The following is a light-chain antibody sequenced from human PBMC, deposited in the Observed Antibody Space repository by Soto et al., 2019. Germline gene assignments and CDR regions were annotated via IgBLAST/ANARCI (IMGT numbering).Light chain of an antibody. CDR1: QSLSNSS. CDR3: RQFVSPQS. V-gene: IGKV3-20*01. J-gene: IGKJ1*01. Sequence: EIVLTQSPGTLSLSPRERTALSCRSSQSLSNSSLAWCQQRPGQAPRLLIYGASNRATGIPDGFSGCGSVTDFTLTISRLEPEDFAVCSCRQFVSPQSFGQGTKVEI. CDR2: GAS.